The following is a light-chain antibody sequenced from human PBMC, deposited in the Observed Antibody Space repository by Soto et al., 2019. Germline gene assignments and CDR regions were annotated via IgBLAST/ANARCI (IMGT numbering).Light chain of an antibody. CDR1: QNINSN. Sequence: ELVMTQSPTTVSVSPGERATLSCRASQNINSNLAWYQQKPGQAPRLLISGASTRATGIPARFSGSGSGTEFTLSISSLQSEDFAVYYCQQYHDWPLYTFGQGNKLEIK. CDR3: QQYHDWPLYT. J-gene: IGKJ2*01. V-gene: IGKV3-15*01. CDR2: GAS.